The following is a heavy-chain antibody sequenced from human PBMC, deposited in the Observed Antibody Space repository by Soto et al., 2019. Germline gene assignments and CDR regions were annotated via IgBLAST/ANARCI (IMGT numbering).Heavy chain of an antibody. J-gene: IGHJ6*02. CDR1: GGSISSYS. Sequence: KASETLSLTXSVSGGSISSYSWSWIRQPAGQGLEWIGRFLTDERSNYNPSLEGRVSMSVDTSKHQISLKLRSVTAADTAVYYCARHVRVERDLIHFMDVWGQGTTVTVSS. CDR3: ARHVRVERDLIHFMDV. V-gene: IGHV4-4*07. CDR2: FLTDERS. D-gene: IGHD1-1*01.